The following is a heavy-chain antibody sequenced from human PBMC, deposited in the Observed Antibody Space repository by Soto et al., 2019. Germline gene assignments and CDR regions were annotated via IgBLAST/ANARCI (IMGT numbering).Heavy chain of an antibody. Sequence: QVQLVESGGGLVQPGRSLELSCEASGFNFNNYPMHWVRQAPGKGLEWVAVIWYDGTEKFYADSLKGRFTISRDNSKKTLFLQMNSLRAEDTAVYYCAGNTPLFNWGQGTLVTVSS. J-gene: IGHJ1*01. V-gene: IGHV3-33*01. CDR1: GFNFNNYP. CDR2: IWYDGTEK. CDR3: AGNTPLFN. D-gene: IGHD2-2*02.